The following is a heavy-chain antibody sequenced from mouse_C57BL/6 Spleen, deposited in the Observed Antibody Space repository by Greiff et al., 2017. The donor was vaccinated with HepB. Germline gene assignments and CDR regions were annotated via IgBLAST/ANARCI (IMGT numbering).Heavy chain of an antibody. V-gene: IGHV1-82*01. CDR1: GYAFSSSW. CDR2: IYPGDGDT. D-gene: IGHD1-1*01. Sequence: VKLQQSGPELVKPGASVKISCKASGYAFSSSWMNWVKQRPGKGLEWIGRIYPGDGDTNYNGKFKGKATLTADKSSSTAYMQLSSLTSEDSAVYFCARDLYYYGDYWGQGTTLTVSS. CDR3: ARDLYYYGDY. J-gene: IGHJ2*01.